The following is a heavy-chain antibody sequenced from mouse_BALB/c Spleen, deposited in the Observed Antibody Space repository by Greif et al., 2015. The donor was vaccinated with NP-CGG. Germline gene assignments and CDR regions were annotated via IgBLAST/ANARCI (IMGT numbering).Heavy chain of an antibody. CDR1: GYTFTSYT. D-gene: IGHD2-3*01. J-gene: IGHJ3*01. Sequence: QVQLQQSGAELARPGASVKMSCKASGYTFTSYTMHWVKQRPGQGLEWIGYINPSSGYTNYNQKFKDKATLTADKSSSTACMQLSSLTSEDSAVYYCARQLYDGYHFAYWGQGTLVTVSA. CDR2: INPSSGYT. CDR3: ARQLYDGYHFAY. V-gene: IGHV1-4*01.